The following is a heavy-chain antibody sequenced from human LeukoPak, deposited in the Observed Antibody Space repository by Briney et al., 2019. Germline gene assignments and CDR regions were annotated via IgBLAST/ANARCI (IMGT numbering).Heavy chain of an antibody. D-gene: IGHD4-17*01. J-gene: IGHJ6*02. CDR2: IYPGDSNI. V-gene: IGHV5-51*01. Sequence: GESLKISCKGSGYSFISYWIGWVRQMPGKGLEWMGIIYPGDSNIKYSPFFQGQVTISADKSISTAYLQWSSLKASDTAMYYCARYYGDFGYGMDVWGQGTTVTVSS. CDR3: ARYYGDFGYGMDV. CDR1: GYSFISYW.